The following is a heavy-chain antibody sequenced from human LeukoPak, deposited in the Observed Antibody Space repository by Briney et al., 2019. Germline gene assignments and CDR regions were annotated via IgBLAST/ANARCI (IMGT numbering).Heavy chain of an antibody. CDR2: ISTSGST. Sequence: SETLSLTCTVSGGSISTYYWSWIRQPAGKGLEWIGHISTSGSTNYNPSLKSRVTMSVDTSKNQYFLKLSSVTAADTAVYYCARHQDVGAIAFDYWGQGTLVTVSS. J-gene: IGHJ4*02. CDR1: GGSISTYY. V-gene: IGHV4-4*07. D-gene: IGHD1-26*01. CDR3: ARHQDVGAIAFDY.